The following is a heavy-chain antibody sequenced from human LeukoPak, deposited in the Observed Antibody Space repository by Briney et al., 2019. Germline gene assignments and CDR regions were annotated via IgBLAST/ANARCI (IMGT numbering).Heavy chain of an antibody. CDR2: TYYRSKWHN. CDR3: AREAHPHAFDI. Sequence: SQTLSLTCAISGDIVSSNSAPWNWIRQSPARGLEWLGRTYYRSKWHNDYAVSVKSRITINPDTSKNQFSLQLNSVTPEDTAVYYCAREAHPHAFDIWGQGTMVTVSS. J-gene: IGHJ3*02. V-gene: IGHV6-1*01. CDR1: GDIVSSNSAP.